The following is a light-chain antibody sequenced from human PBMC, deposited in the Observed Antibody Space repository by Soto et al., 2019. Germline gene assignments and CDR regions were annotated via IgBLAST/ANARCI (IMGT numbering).Light chain of an antibody. V-gene: IGKV1-39*01. CDR3: QQSHSTPYT. Sequence: DIQMTQSPSSLSASVGDRVTITCRASQSIAGYLNWYQQKPGKAPKLLIFAASSLQSGVPSRFSGSGSGTDFTLTISSLQPEDFATYYCQQSHSTPYTFGQGTKLEIK. CDR2: AAS. CDR1: QSIAGY. J-gene: IGKJ2*01.